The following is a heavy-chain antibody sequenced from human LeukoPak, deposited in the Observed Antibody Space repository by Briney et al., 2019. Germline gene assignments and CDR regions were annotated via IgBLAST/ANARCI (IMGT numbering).Heavy chain of an antibody. CDR3: ARGLSHSDY. CDR1: GYSFTTYD. V-gene: IGHV1-8*01. J-gene: IGHJ4*02. Sequence: ASVKVSCKASGYSFTTYDINWVRQAPGQGLEWMGWMNPNSGKTNFAQKFQGRVTMTRTTSISTAYMEVSSLRSEDTAVCYCARGLSHSDYWGQGTLVTVSS. CDR2: MNPNSGKT.